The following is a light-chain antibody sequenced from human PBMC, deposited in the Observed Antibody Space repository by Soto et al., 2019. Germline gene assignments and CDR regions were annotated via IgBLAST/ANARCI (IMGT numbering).Light chain of an antibody. J-gene: IGKJ4*01. V-gene: IGKV3-11*01. CDR1: QSVGNN. Sequence: EIVLTQYPATLSLSPGERATLSCRASQSVGNNLAWYQQKPGQAPGLLIYEASTRATGIPARFSGSGSGTDFTLTISRLEPEDFAVYYCQQHAHWPLTFGGGTKVEIK. CDR3: QQHAHWPLT. CDR2: EAS.